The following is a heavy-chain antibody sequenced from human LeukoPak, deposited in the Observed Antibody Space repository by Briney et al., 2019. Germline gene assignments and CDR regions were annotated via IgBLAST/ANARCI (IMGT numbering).Heavy chain of an antibody. CDR1: GLTFSSYW. CDR2: INIDGKYT. CDR3: ARGPSGYINY. V-gene: IGHV3-74*01. D-gene: IGHD5-12*01. Sequence: GGSLRLSCAASGLTFSSYWMHWVRQAPGNRLVCVSLINIDGKYTSYADSVKGRFTISRDNAKTTLYLQMNSLRAEDTALYYCARGPSGYINYWGQGTLVTVSS. J-gene: IGHJ4*02.